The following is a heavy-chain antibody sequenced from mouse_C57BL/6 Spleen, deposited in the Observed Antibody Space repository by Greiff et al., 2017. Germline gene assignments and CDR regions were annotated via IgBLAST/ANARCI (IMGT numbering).Heavy chain of an antibody. CDR3: ARLDYYGSSPWFAY. Sequence: QVQLQQSGAELVKPGASVKLSCKASGYTFTSYWMQWVKQRPGQGLEWIGEIDPSDSYTNYNQKFKGKATLTVDTSSSTAYMQLSSLTSEDSAVYYCARLDYYGSSPWFAYWGQGTLVTVSA. CDR1: GYTFTSYW. J-gene: IGHJ3*01. V-gene: IGHV1-50*01. CDR2: IDPSDSYT. D-gene: IGHD1-1*01.